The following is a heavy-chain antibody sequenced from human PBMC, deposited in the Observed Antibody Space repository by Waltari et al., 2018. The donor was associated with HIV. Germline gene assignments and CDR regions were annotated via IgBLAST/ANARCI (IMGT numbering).Heavy chain of an antibody. CDR2: IRYDGTNK. Sequence: QVQLVESGGGVVQPGGSLRLSCTASGFTLRNYGMYWVRQAPGDGLQLVAFIRYDGTNKYYADSVRGRFIISRDNSKNTLSLQMHSLRAEDTAVYYCAKAPHHYDSSGPVYWGQGTLVTVSS. D-gene: IGHD3-22*01. J-gene: IGHJ4*02. V-gene: IGHV3-30*02. CDR3: AKAPHHYDSSGPVY. CDR1: GFTLRNYG.